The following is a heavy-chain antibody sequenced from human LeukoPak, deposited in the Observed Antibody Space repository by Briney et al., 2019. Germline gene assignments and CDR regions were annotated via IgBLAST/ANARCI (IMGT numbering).Heavy chain of an antibody. D-gene: IGHD5-18*01. J-gene: IGHJ4*02. V-gene: IGHV3-23*01. CDR1: GFTFTTYA. CDR2: ISASGAGT. Sequence: PGGSLRLSCAASGFTFTTYAMIWVRQAPGKGLEWVSGISASGAGTYFADSVKGRFTISRDNSKNTLYLQMNSLRVEDTAVYFCAKDLLWIPTAAEGDYWGQGTLVTVSS. CDR3: AKDLLWIPTAAEGDY.